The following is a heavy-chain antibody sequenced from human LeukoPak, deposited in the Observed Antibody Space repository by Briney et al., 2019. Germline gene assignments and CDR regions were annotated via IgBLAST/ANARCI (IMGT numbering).Heavy chain of an antibody. V-gene: IGHV1-8*01. CDR3: ARRRSYAYGSGKRTYYFDY. Sequence: ASVKVSCKASGYTFTSYDINWVRQATGQGLEWMGWMNPNSGNTGYAQKFQGRVTMTRNTSISTAYMELSSLRSEDTAVYYCARRRSYAYGSGKRTYYFDYWGQGTLVTVSS. CDR2: MNPNSGNT. CDR1: GYTFTSYD. J-gene: IGHJ4*02. D-gene: IGHD3-10*01.